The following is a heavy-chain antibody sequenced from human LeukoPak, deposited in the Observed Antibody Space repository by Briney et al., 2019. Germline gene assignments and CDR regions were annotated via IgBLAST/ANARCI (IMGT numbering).Heavy chain of an antibody. CDR3: ARDPAFTMVRGVIVGMDV. Sequence: GGSLRLSCAASGFTFSHYGVHWVRQAPGKGLEWVAVISYDGSNKYYADSVKGRFTISRDNAKNSLYLQMNSLRAEDTAVYYCARDPAFTMVRGVIVGMDVWGQGTTVTVSS. D-gene: IGHD3-10*01. V-gene: IGHV3-30*03. CDR2: ISYDGSNK. J-gene: IGHJ6*02. CDR1: GFTFSHYG.